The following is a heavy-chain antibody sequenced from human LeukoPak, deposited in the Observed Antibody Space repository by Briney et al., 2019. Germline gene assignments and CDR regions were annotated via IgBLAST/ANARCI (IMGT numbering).Heavy chain of an antibody. D-gene: IGHD2-2*01. CDR3: LKGYCSSISCYGDY. J-gene: IGHJ4*02. Sequence: GGSLSLSCSASEFTFSSYAMHWARQAPGKGREYVSSISSNGGSTYYADSVKGRFTISRDNSKNTLYLQMSSLRAEDTAVYYCLKGYCSSISCYGDYWGQGTLVTVSS. CDR1: EFTFSSYA. CDR2: ISSNGGST. V-gene: IGHV3-64D*09.